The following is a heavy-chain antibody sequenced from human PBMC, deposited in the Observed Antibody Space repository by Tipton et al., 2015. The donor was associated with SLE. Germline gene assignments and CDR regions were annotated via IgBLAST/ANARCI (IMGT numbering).Heavy chain of an antibody. CDR2: INHSGST. CDR3: ASSLVAPGAFDI. Sequence: TLSLTCTVSGGSISSGSYYWSWIRQPPGKGLEWIGEINHSGSTNYNPSLKSRVTISVDTSKNQFSLKLSSVTAADTAVYYCASSLVAPGAFDIWGQGTMVTVSS. J-gene: IGHJ3*02. D-gene: IGHD5-12*01. V-gene: IGHV4-39*07. CDR1: GGSISSGSYY.